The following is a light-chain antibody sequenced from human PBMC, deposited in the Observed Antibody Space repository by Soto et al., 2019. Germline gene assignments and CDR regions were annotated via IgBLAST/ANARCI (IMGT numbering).Light chain of an antibody. CDR3: QQRTNWPPT. Sequence: EIVLTQSPGTLSLSPGERATLSCRASQSVSTYLAWYQQKPGQAPRLLIYDASNRATGIPARFSGSGSGTDFTLTISSLEPEDFAVYFFQQRTNWPPTFGQGTRLEIK. CDR2: DAS. V-gene: IGKV3-11*01. J-gene: IGKJ5*01. CDR1: QSVSTY.